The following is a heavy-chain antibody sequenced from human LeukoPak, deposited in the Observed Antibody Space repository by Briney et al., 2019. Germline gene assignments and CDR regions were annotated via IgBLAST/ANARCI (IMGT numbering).Heavy chain of an antibody. CDR3: TLRGVATSFDY. D-gene: IGHD5-12*01. CDR2: ISAYNGNT. J-gene: IGHJ4*02. Sequence: GASVKVSCKASGYTFTSYGISWVRQAPGQGLEWMGWISAYNGNTNYAQKLQGRVTMTTDTSTSTAYMELSSLRSEGTAVYYCTLRGVATSFDYWGQGTLVTVSS. V-gene: IGHV1-18*01. CDR1: GYTFTSYG.